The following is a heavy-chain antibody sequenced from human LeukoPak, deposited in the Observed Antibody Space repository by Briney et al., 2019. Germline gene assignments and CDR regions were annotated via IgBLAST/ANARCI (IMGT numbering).Heavy chain of an antibody. V-gene: IGHV3-74*01. D-gene: IGHD7-27*01. CDR2: INSDGSST. J-gene: IGHJ6*03. CDR3: ARAGGLGIQNYYYYMDV. CDR1: GFPFSSYW. Sequence: GGSLRLSCAASGFPFSSYWMHWVRQAPGKGLVWVSRINSDGSSTSYADSVKGRFTVSRDNAKNTLYLQMNSLRAEDTAVYYCARAGGLGIQNYYYYMDVWGKGTTVTVSS.